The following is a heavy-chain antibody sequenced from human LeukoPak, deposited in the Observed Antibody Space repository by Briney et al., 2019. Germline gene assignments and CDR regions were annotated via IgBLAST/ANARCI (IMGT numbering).Heavy chain of an antibody. V-gene: IGHV4-39*01. CDR3: ARGYYDILTGPHPHFDY. J-gene: IGHJ4*02. CDR1: GGSISSSSYY. CDR2: IYYSGST. D-gene: IGHD3-9*01. Sequence: SETLSLTCTVSGGSISSSSYYWGWIRQPPGKGLEWIGSIYYSGSTYYNPSLKSRVTISVDTSKNQFSLKLSSATAADTAVYYCARGYYDILTGPHPHFDYWGQGTLVTVSS.